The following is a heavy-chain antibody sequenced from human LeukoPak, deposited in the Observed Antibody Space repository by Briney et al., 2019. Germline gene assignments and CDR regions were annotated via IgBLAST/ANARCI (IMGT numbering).Heavy chain of an antibody. J-gene: IGHJ4*02. CDR3: ARVVAMAGVPVY. CDR2: INPNSGGT. Sequence: ASVKVSCKASGYTFTGYYMHLVRQAPGQGLEWMGRINPNSGGTNYAQKFQGRVTMTRDTSISTAYMELSRLRSDDTAVYYCARVVAMAGVPVYWGQGTLVTVSS. V-gene: IGHV1-2*06. CDR1: GYTFTGYY. D-gene: IGHD2-15*01.